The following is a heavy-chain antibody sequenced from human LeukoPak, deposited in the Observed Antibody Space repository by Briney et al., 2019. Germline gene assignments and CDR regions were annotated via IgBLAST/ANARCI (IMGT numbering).Heavy chain of an antibody. CDR2: IIPIFGTA. Sequence: SVKVSCKASGGTFSSYAISWVRRAPGQGLEWMGGIIPIFGTANYAQKFQGRVTITADKSTSTAYMELSSLRSEDTAVYYCARSGRIAVAGDLDYWGQGTLVTVSS. V-gene: IGHV1-69*06. J-gene: IGHJ4*02. CDR3: ARSGRIAVAGDLDY. CDR1: GGTFSSYA. D-gene: IGHD6-19*01.